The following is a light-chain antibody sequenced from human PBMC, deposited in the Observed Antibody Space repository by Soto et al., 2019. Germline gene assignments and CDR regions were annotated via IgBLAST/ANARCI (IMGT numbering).Light chain of an antibody. CDR1: SSDDGGYNY. CDR3: SSYTSSSPHVV. Sequence: QSALTQPASVSGSPGQSITISCTGTSSDDGGYNYVSWYQQHPGKAPKLMIYDVSNRPSGVSNRFSGSKSGNTASLTISGLQAEDEADYYCSSYTSSSPHVVFGGGTKLTVL. V-gene: IGLV2-14*01. CDR2: DVS. J-gene: IGLJ2*01.